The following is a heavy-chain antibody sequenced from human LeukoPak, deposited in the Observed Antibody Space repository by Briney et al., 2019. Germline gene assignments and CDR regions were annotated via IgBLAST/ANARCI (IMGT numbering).Heavy chain of an antibody. Sequence: GGSLRLSCAAAGFTFSSYGMHWVRQAPGKGPEWVAFIRYDGSNKYYADSVKGRFTISRDNYKNTLYLHMNSLRAEDTAVYYCATDHVTNYYDSSGYARWSQGTLVTGSS. CDR1: GFTFSSYG. CDR3: ATDHVTNYYDSSGYAR. V-gene: IGHV3-30*02. D-gene: IGHD3-22*01. CDR2: IRYDGSNK. J-gene: IGHJ4*02.